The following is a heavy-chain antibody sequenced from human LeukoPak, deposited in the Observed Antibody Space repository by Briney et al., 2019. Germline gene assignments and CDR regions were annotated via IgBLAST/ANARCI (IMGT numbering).Heavy chain of an antibody. J-gene: IGHJ4*02. Sequence: PSETPSLTCAVYGGSFSGYYWSWIRQPPGKGLEWIGEINHSGSTNYNPSLKSRVTISVDTSKNQFSLKLSSVTAADTAVYYCARSSSSWHYYFDYWGQGTLVTDSS. D-gene: IGHD6-13*01. V-gene: IGHV4-34*01. CDR3: ARSSSSWHYYFDY. CDR1: GGSFSGYY. CDR2: INHSGST.